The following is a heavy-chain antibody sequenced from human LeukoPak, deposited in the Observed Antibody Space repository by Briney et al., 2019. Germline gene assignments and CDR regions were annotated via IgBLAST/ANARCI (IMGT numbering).Heavy chain of an antibody. CDR2: ISYDGSNK. D-gene: IGHD1-1*01. CDR3: AREPNFLPPTPFDY. V-gene: IGHV3-30-3*01. Sequence: QAGGSLRLSCAASGFTFSSYAMHWVRQAPGKGLEWVAVISYDGSNKYYADSVKGRFTISRDNSKNTLYLQMNSLRAEDTAVYYCAREPNFLPPTPFDYWGQGTLVTVSS. J-gene: IGHJ4*02. CDR1: GFTFSSYA.